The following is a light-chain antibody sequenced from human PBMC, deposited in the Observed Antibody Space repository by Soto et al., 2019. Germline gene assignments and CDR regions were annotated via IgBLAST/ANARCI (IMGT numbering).Light chain of an antibody. J-gene: IGLJ1*01. CDR2: EVS. CDR3: NSYTNTGARV. V-gene: IGLV2-14*01. CDR1: SSDVGANNF. Sequence: QSALTQPACVAGSPGQWSTISCTGTSSDVGANNFVSWYQQHPGKAPKLMICEVSNRPSGVSNRFSGSKSGNTASLTISGLQAEDEADYYCNSYTNTGARVFGTGTKVTVL.